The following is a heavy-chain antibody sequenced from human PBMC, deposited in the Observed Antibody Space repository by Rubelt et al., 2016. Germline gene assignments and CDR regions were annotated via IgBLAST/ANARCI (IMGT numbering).Heavy chain of an antibody. V-gene: IGHV4-34*11. CDR2: ISYGGIT. CDR1: GGSISSYY. J-gene: IGHJ2*01. CDR3: ARMGLADARWYFDH. Sequence: QAQLLQWGAGLLKPSETLSLTCTVSGGSISSYYWSWIRQPPGKGLEWIGSISYGGITYVNSSLQSRVITSFDTSRDQFSLSLTSVTAADTAVFHCARMGLADARWYFDHWGRGTPVTVSP.